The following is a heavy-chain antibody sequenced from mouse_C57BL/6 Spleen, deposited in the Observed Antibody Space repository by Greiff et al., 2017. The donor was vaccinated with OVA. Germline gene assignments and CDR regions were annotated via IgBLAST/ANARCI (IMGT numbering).Heavy chain of an antibody. CDR2: IDPNSGGT. V-gene: IGHV1-72*01. D-gene: IGHD1-1*01. J-gene: IGHJ1*03. CDR3: ASYYGSSYGDWYFDV. CDR1: GYTFTSYW. Sequence: QVQLQQPGAELVKPGASVKLSCKASGYTFTSYWMHWVKQRPGRGLEWIGRIDPNSGGTKYNEKFKSKATLTVDKPSSTAYMQLSSLTSEDSAVYYGASYYGSSYGDWYFDVWGTGTTVTVAS.